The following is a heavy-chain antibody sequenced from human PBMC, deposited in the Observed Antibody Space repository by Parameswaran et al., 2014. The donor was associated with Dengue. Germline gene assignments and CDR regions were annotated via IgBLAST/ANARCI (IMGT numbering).Heavy chain of an antibody. J-gene: IGHJ6*02. V-gene: IGHV4-39*01. CDR3: ASWSYYYYYGMDV. CDR2: IYYSGST. Sequence: VRQAPGKGLEWIGSIYYSGSTYYNPSLKSRVTISVDTSKNQFSLKLSSVTAADTAVYYCASWSYYYYYGMDVWGQGTTVTV.